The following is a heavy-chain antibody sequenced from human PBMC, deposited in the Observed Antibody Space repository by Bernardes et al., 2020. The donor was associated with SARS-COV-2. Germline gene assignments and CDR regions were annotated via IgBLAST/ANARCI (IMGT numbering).Heavy chain of an antibody. Sequence: GGSLRLSCAASGFTFSSYGMHWVRQAPGKGLEWVAVIWYDGRNKYYADSVKGRFTISRDNSKNTLYLQMNSLRAEDTAVYYCARDLMVRGVIRYGMDVWGQGTTVTVSS. J-gene: IGHJ6*02. CDR3: ARDLMVRGVIRYGMDV. V-gene: IGHV3-33*01. CDR1: GFTFSSYG. CDR2: IWYDGRNK. D-gene: IGHD3-10*01.